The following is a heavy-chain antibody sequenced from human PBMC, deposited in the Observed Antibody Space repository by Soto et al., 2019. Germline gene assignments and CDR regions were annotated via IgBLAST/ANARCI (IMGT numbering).Heavy chain of an antibody. CDR3: VKDRIASVDPSNPGVYYFDS. V-gene: IGHV3-9*01. CDR2: VSWNSDEI. J-gene: IGHJ4*02. D-gene: IGHD5-12*01. CDR1: GFTFEDFA. Sequence: EEQLVESGGGLVQPGRSLRLSCAASGFTFEDFAMHWVRQVPGKGLEWVSGVSWNSDEIDYADSVKGRFTISRDNDKNSLFLQMNSLRPEDTAYYYCVKDRIASVDPSNPGVYYFDSWGQGTLVTVSS.